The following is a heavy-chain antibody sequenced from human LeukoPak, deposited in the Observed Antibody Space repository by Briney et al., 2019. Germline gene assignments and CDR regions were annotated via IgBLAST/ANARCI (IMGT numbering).Heavy chain of an antibody. J-gene: IGHJ4*02. CDR1: GFTFSSYG. CDR3: SRGYTYGDY. D-gene: IGHD5-18*01. Sequence: GGSLRLSCAAPGFTFSSYGMHWVRQAPGKGLEWVAVISYDGSDKYYADSVKGRFTISRDNSKNTLYLQMNSLRGEDTAVYYCSRGYTYGDYWGQGTLVTVSS. CDR2: ISYDGSDK. V-gene: IGHV3-30*03.